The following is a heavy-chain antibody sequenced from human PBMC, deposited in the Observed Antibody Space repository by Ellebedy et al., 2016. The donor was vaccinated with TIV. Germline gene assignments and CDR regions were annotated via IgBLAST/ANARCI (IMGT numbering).Heavy chain of an antibody. CDR2: INHSGST. V-gene: IGHV4-34*01. D-gene: IGHD6-19*01. Sequence: MPSETLSLTCAVYGGSFSGYYWSWIRQPPGKGLKWIGEINHSGSTNYNPSLKSRVTISVDTSKNQFSLRLSSVTAADTAVYYCARGSGYSSGSMGDWFDPWGQGTLVTVSS. J-gene: IGHJ5*02. CDR1: GGSFSGYY. CDR3: ARGSGYSSGSMGDWFDP.